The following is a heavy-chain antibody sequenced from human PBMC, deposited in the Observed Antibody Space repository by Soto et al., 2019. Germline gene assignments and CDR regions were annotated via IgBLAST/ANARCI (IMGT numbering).Heavy chain of an antibody. CDR1: GFTFSSNW. V-gene: IGHV3-74*01. D-gene: IGHD2-15*01. J-gene: IGHJ6*02. CDR2: IDIDGSST. CDR3: PREVVVAATRTYFDYYGMDV. Sequence: EVQLVESGGGLVQPGGSLRLSCAASGFTFSSNWMHGVRQAPGKGLVWVSHIDIDGSSTNYAASVKGRFTSSTDNAKKTGYLQMNSLRAEDTAVSYCPREVVVAATRTYFDYYGMDVWGQGTTVTVSS.